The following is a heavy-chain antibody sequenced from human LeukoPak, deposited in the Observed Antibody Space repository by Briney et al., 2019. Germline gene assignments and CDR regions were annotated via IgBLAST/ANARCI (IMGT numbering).Heavy chain of an antibody. D-gene: IGHD5-24*01. J-gene: IGHJ4*02. Sequence: GRSLRLSCAASGFTFSSYGMHWVRQAPGKGLEWVAVISYDGSNKYYADSVKGRFTISRDNSKNTLYLQMNSLRAEDTAVYYCAKDLKDGYNYVMDYWGQGTLVTVSS. CDR1: GFTFSSYG. CDR2: ISYDGSNK. V-gene: IGHV3-30*18. CDR3: AKDLKDGYNYVMDY.